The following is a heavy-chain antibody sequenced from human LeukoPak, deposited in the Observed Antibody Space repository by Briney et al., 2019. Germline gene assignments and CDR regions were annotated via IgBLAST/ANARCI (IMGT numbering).Heavy chain of an antibody. CDR3: ARHPLPSEYCSGGSCYFR. Sequence: SETLSLTCTVSGGSISSSSYCWGWIRQPPGKGLEWIGSIYYSGSTYYNPSLKSRVTLSVDTSKNQFSLKLSSVTAADTAVYYCARHPLPSEYCSGGSCYFRWGQGTLVTVSS. J-gene: IGHJ1*01. V-gene: IGHV4-39*01. CDR2: IYYSGST. CDR1: GGSISSSSYC. D-gene: IGHD2-15*01.